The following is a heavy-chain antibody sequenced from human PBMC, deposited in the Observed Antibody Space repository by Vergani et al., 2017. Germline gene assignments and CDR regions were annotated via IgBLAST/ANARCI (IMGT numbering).Heavy chain of an antibody. CDR3: ARGLYYFDY. CDR1: GGSFSCYY. CDR2: INHSGST. V-gene: IGHV4-34*01. Sequence: QVQLQQWGAGLLKPSETLSLTCAVYGGSFSCYYWSWIRQPPGKGLEWIGEINHSGSTNYNPSLKSRVTISVDTSKNQFSLKLSSVTAADTAVYYCARGLYYFDYWGQGTLVTVSS. J-gene: IGHJ4*02.